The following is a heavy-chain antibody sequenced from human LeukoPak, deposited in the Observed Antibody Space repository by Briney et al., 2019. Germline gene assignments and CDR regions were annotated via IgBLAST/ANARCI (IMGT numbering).Heavy chain of an antibody. CDR1: GFTFSNAW. D-gene: IGHD5-12*01. V-gene: IGHV3-15*01. CDR2: IKSKTDGGTT. J-gene: IGHJ4*02. Sequence: GGSLRLSCAASGFTFSNAWMSWVRQAPGKGLEWVGRIKSKTDGGTTDYAAPVKGRFTITRDDSKNTLYLQMNSLKTEDTAVYYCTTDIVATGFDYWGQGTLVTVSS. CDR3: TTDIVATGFDY.